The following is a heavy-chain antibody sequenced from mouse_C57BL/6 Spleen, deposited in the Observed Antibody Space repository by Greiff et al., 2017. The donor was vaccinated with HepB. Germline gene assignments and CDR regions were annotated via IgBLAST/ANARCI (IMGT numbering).Heavy chain of an antibody. CDR2: IYPGDGDT. Sequence: VQLQQSGAELVKPGASVKISCKASGYAFSSYWMNWVKQRPGKGLEWIGQIYPGDGDTNYNGKFKGKATLTADKSSSTAYMQLSSLTSEDSAVYFWAREGDYDGGGYYYAMDYWGQGTSVTVSS. CDR1: GYAFSSYW. V-gene: IGHV1-80*01. D-gene: IGHD2-4*01. J-gene: IGHJ4*01. CDR3: AREGDYDGGGYYYAMDY.